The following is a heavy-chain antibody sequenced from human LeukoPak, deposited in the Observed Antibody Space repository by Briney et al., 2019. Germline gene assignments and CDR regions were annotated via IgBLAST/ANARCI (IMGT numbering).Heavy chain of an antibody. CDR2: ISNDGSRK. D-gene: IGHD6-19*01. Sequence: GGSLRLSCAPPGYTFSRHGMHWVRQAPGKGLEWVAIISNDGSRKYYAHSVKGRFTISRDNAKNSLYLQMNSLRAEDTAVYYCARDSSGHPWGQGTLVTVSS. CDR3: ARDSSGHP. J-gene: IGHJ5*02. V-gene: IGHV3-30*03. CDR1: GYTFSRHG.